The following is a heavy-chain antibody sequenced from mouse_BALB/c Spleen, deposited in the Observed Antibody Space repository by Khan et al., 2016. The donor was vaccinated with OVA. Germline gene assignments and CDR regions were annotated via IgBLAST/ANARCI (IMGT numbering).Heavy chain of an antibody. V-gene: IGHV1S137*01. CDR3: GRGGGGDRFAY. CDR1: GYTFTDHT. J-gene: IGHJ3*01. Sequence: QVQLKQSGAELVRPGVSVKISCKGSGYTFTDHTIHWVKQSHAKSLEWIGVISTYYGDADYNQRFKGKATMTVDKSSSTAYMELARLTSEDSAIYYCGRGGGGDRFAYWGQGTLVTISA. CDR2: ISTYYGDA.